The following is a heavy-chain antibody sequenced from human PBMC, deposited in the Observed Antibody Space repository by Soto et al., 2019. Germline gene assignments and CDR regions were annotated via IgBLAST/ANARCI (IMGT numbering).Heavy chain of an antibody. V-gene: IGHV4-59*08. J-gene: IGHJ5*02. D-gene: IGHD2-2*01. CDR2: IYYSGST. Sequence: QVQLQESGPGLVKPSETLSLTCTVSGGSISSYYWSWIRQPPGKGLEWIGYIYYSGSTNYNPSLKSRVTISVDTSKNQFALKLRCVTAADTAVYYCPRQTGCSSTSCAVWFDPWGQGTLVTVSS. CDR3: PRQTGCSSTSCAVWFDP. CDR1: GGSISSYY.